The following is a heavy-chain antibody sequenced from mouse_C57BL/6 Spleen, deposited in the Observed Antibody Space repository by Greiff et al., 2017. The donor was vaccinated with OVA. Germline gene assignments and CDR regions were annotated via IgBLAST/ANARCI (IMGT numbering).Heavy chain of an antibody. J-gene: IGHJ1*03. Sequence: QVQLQQPGAELVRPGSSVKLSCKASGYTFTSYWMHWVKQRPIQGLEWIGNIDPSDSETHYNQKFKDKATLTVDKSSSTAYMQLSSLTSVDSAVYDGARQKTGTGWYFDVWGTGTTVTVSS. D-gene: IGHD4-1*01. V-gene: IGHV1-52*01. CDR2: IDPSDSET. CDR3: ARQKTGTGWYFDV. CDR1: GYTFTSYW.